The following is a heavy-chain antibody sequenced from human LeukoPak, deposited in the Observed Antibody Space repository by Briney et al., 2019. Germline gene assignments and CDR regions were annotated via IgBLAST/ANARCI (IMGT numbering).Heavy chain of an antibody. J-gene: IGHJ2*01. V-gene: IGHV2-5*04. D-gene: IGHD2-21*02. CDR3: VRISRSFVVATDWFFDL. CDR2: LYWGDDK. CDR1: GFSLTTHTVG. Sequence: SGPPLVNPRQTLTQTCTFSGFSLTTHTVGVAWIRQPPGKALECLALLYWGDDKRYSPSLTTRLTITKDTSKNQVVLTMTNMASVDTGTYFCVRISRSFVVATDWFFDLWGRGTLVTVSS.